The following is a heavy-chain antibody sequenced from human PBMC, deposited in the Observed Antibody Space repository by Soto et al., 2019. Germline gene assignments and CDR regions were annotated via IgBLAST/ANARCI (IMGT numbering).Heavy chain of an antibody. D-gene: IGHD2-2*01. V-gene: IGHV3-23*01. CDR2: ISGSGGST. Sequence: GGSLRLSCAASGFTFSSYAMSWVRQAPGKGLEWVSAISGSGGSTYYADSVKGRFTISRDNSKNTLYLQMNSLRAEDTAVYYCAKDLSGRSVVVPAAMLSDYWGQGTLVTVSS. CDR3: AKDLSGRSVVVPAAMLSDY. CDR1: GFTFSSYA. J-gene: IGHJ4*02.